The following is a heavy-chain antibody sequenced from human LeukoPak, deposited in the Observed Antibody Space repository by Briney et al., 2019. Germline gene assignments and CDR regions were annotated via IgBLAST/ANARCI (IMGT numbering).Heavy chain of an antibody. Sequence: ASVKVSCTASGGTFSSYAISWVRQAPGQGLEWMGWINPASGGTNYAQKFQGRVTMTRDTSISTVYMELSRLRSDDTAVYYCARDDYDSSGYSVGFDYWGQGTLVTVSS. CDR1: GGTFSSYA. V-gene: IGHV1-2*02. D-gene: IGHD3-22*01. CDR3: ARDDYDSSGYSVGFDY. J-gene: IGHJ4*02. CDR2: INPASGGT.